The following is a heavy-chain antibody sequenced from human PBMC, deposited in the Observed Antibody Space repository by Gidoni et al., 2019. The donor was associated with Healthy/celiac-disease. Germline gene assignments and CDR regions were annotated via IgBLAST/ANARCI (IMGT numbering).Heavy chain of an antibody. D-gene: IGHD6-13*01. Sequence: GSTYYNPSLKSRVTISVDTSKNQFSLKLSSVTAADTAVYYCARVEVFESMAAYSSSEGDWFDPWGQGTLVTVSS. CDR3: ARVEVFESMAAYSSSEGDWFDP. J-gene: IGHJ5*02. V-gene: IGHV4-30-2*05. CDR2: GST.